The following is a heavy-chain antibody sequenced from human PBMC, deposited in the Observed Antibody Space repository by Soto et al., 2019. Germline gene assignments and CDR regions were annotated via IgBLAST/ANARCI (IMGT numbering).Heavy chain of an antibody. V-gene: IGHV1-18*01. J-gene: IGHJ6*02. D-gene: IGHD5-12*01. Sequence: ASEKLSCKASGYTFTSYGISWVRQSPGQGLEWMGWISAYNGNTNYAQKLQGRVTMTTDTSTSTAYMELRSLRSDDTAVYYCAREREGLRYYYYYGMDVWGQGTTVTVSS. CDR2: ISAYNGNT. CDR3: AREREGLRYYYYYGMDV. CDR1: GYTFTSYG.